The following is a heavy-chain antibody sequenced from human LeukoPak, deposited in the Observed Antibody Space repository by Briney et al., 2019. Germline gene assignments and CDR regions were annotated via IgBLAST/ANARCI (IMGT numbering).Heavy chain of an antibody. CDR1: GDSIFSASYY. CDR2: IYYSGNT. J-gene: IGHJ3*02. V-gene: IGHV4-31*03. D-gene: IGHD3-10*01. CDR3: AREGTAHAFDI. Sequence: SETLSLTCTVSGDSIFSASYYWGWLRQHPGKGLEWIGFIYYSGNTYYSSSLKSRITISIDTSKNQFSLSLSPVTVADTAVYYRAREGTAHAFDIWGQGTMVTVSS.